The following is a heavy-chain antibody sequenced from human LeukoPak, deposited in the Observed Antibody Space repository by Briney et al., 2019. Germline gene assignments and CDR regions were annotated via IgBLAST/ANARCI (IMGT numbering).Heavy chain of an antibody. CDR1: GYSISSAYY. J-gene: IGHJ6*03. Sequence: RPSETLSLTCSVSGYSISSAYYWGWIRQPPGKGLEWIGSIYHSGSTYYNPSLNSRVTISVDTSKNQFSLKLRSVTAADTAVYYCARTTEGYCRGRSCYSYYYYMDVWGKGTTVTVSS. CDR3: ARTTEGYCRGRSCYSYYYYMDV. D-gene: IGHD2-15*01. CDR2: IYHSGST. V-gene: IGHV4-38-2*02.